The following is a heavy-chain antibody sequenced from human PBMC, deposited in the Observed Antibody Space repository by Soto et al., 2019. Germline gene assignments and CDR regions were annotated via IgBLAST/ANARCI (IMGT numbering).Heavy chain of an antibody. CDR2: IYYSGST. Sequence: ASETLSLTCTVSGDSISSTTYYWGWIRQPPGKGLEWIGRIYYSGSTYYNPSLKSRVTISVDTSKNQFSLKLSSVTAADTAVYYCARKYYGSGSSNSWFDPWGQGTLVTVSS. CDR3: ARKYYGSGSSNSWFDP. V-gene: IGHV4-39*01. CDR1: GDSISSTTYY. D-gene: IGHD3-10*01. J-gene: IGHJ5*02.